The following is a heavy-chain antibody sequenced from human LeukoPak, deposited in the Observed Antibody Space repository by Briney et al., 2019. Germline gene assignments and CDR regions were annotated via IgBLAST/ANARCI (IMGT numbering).Heavy chain of an antibody. CDR3: ARDSAYYDILTGYPGEYSFDY. CDR1: GGSISSYY. V-gene: IGHV4-4*07. Sequence: PSETLSLTCTVSGGSISSYYWSWIRQPAGKGLEWIGRIYTSGSTNYNPSLKSRVTMSVDTSKNHLSLKLNSVTAADTAVYYCARDSAYYDILTGYPGEYSFDYWGQGTLVTVSS. CDR2: IYTSGST. J-gene: IGHJ4*02. D-gene: IGHD3-9*01.